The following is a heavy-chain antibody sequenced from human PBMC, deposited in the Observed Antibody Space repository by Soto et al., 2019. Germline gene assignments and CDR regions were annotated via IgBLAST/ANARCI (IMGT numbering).Heavy chain of an antibody. D-gene: IGHD5-12*01. J-gene: IGHJ4*02. CDR2: IHFSGST. CDR3: ARGRNSGYIFDY. V-gene: IGHV4-39*01. CDR1: GGSLSSNTHY. Sequence: QLQLQESGPGLVKPSETLSLTCTVSGGSLSSNTHYWGWIRQPPGKGLEWIGSIHFSGSTYYNPSLKCRVTITVDTSKTQFSQKLRSVTAADTALYYCARGRNSGYIFDYWGQGTPGTDSS.